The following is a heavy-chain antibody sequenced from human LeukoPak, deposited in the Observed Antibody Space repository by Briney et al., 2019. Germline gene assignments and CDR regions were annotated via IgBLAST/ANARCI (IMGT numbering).Heavy chain of an antibody. CDR3: AKELYGRSFFES. CDR2: ISFDGSDK. Sequence: PGGSLRLSCAASGFTFSSYGMHWVRQAPGKGLQWVAVISFDGSDKHYADSVKGRFVISRDNSKNTLSLQMSNLRAEDTSVYYCAKELYGRSFFESWGRGTLVTVSS. CDR1: GFTFSSYG. D-gene: IGHD1-26*01. V-gene: IGHV3-30*18. J-gene: IGHJ4*03.